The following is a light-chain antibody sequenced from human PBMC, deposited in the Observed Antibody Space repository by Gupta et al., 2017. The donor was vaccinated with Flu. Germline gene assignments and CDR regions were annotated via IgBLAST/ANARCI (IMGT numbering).Light chain of an antibody. J-gene: IGKJ1*01. CDR3: QQYNSYSPKWT. Sequence: TLSASVGDRVTITCRASQSISSWLAWYQQKPGKAPKLLIYKASSLESGVPSRFSGSGSGTEFTLTISSLQPDDFATYYCQQYNSYSPKWTFGQGTKVEIK. CDR1: QSISSW. CDR2: KAS. V-gene: IGKV1-5*03.